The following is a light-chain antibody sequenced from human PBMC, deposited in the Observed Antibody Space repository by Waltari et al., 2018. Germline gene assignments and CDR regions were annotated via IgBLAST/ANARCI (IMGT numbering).Light chain of an antibody. CDR1: QSISSY. CDR2: AAS. Sequence: DIQIPQSPSSLYASVGDRLTIPCRASQSISSYFNWYQQKPGKAPKLLIYAASSLQSGVPSRFSGSGSGTDFTLTISSLQPEDFATYYCQQSYSTPRYTFGQGTKLEIK. CDR3: QQSYSTPRYT. V-gene: IGKV1-39*01. J-gene: IGKJ2*01.